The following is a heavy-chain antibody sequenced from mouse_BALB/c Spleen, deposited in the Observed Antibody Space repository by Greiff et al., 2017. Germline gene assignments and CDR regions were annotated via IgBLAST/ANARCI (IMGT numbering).Heavy chain of an antibody. V-gene: IGHV1S33*01. CDR1: GYTFTSYD. D-gene: IGHD1-2*01. CDR2: IYPGDGST. Sequence: ESGPELVKPGALVKISCKASGYTFTSYDINWVKQMPGQGLEWIGWIYPGDGSTKYNEKFMGKATLTADKSSSTAYMQLSSLTSENSAVYFCARDYGWGWFAYWGQGTLVTVSA. CDR3: ARDYGWGWFAY. J-gene: IGHJ3*01.